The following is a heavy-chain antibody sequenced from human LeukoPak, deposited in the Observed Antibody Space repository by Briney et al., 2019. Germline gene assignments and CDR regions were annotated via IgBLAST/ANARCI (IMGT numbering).Heavy chain of an antibody. J-gene: IGHJ4*02. CDR1: GGTFSSYA. CDR2: IIPIFGTA. CDR3: ARDTGNVPLDY. Sequence: ASVKVSCKASGGTFSSYAISCVRQAPGQGLEWMGGIIPIFGTANYAQKFQGRVTITPDESTSTAYMELSSLRSEDTAVYYCARDTGNVPLDYWGQGTLVTVSS. D-gene: IGHD1-1*01. V-gene: IGHV1-69*13.